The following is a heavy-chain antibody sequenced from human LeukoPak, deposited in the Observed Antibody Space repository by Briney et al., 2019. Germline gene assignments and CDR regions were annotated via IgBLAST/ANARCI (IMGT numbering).Heavy chain of an antibody. CDR3: AKDIGGYTGLDY. D-gene: IGHD1-26*01. CDR1: GFTFEDYT. J-gene: IGHJ4*02. CDR2: ISWAGFST. V-gene: IGHV3-43*01. Sequence: PGGSLRLSCAASGFTFEDYTMHWVRQAPGRGLEWVSLISWAGFSTFYADSLKGRFTISRDNSKNSLYLQMNSLTADDTALYYCAKDIGGYTGLDYWGQGTLVTVSS.